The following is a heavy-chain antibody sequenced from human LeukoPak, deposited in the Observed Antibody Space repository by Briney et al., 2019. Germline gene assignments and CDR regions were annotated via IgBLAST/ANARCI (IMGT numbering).Heavy chain of an antibody. CDR1: GFTFNSYA. Sequence: GGSLRLSCAASGFTFNSYAMTWVRQAPGKGLEWVSVIYSAGHTYYADSVKGRFTVSRDDSKNTLFLQMNDLRAEDTAEYYCASGYSGYLQGYYYFDYWGQGTLVTVSS. V-gene: IGHV3-53*01. J-gene: IGHJ4*02. CDR2: IYSAGHT. D-gene: IGHD5-12*01. CDR3: ASGYSGYLQGYYYFDY.